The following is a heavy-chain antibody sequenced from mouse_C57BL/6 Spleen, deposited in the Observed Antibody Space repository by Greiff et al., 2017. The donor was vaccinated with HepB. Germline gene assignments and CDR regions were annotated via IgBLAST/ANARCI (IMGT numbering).Heavy chain of an antibody. CDR3: ARSGYYGSSYNAMDY. Sequence: QVQLQQSGAELVKPGASVKLSCKASGYTFTSYWMQWVKQRPGQGLEWIGEIDPSDSYTNYNQKFKGKATLTVDTSSSTAYMQLSSLTSEDAAVYYCARSGYYGSSYNAMDYWGQGTSVTVSS. J-gene: IGHJ4*01. CDR1: GYTFTSYW. D-gene: IGHD1-1*01. V-gene: IGHV1-50*01. CDR2: IDPSDSYT.